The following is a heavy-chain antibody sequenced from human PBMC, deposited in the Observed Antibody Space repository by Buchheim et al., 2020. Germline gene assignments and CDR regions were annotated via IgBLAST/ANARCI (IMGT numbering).Heavy chain of an antibody. CDR3: ASPGTRDEYDFDY. V-gene: IGHV3-74*01. CDR1: GFTFSRYW. D-gene: IGHD5-24*01. CDR2: ISSDGSRT. J-gene: IGHJ4*02. Sequence: EVQLVESGGGLIQPGGSLRLSCAASGFTFSRYWMHWVRQVPGKGLVWVSRISSDGSRTSYADSVKGRFTISRDNAKKTVYLQMNSLRAEDTAVYYCASPGTRDEYDFDYWGQGAL.